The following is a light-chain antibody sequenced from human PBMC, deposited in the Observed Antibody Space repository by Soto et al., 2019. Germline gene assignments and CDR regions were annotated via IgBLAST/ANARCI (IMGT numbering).Light chain of an antibody. CDR2: GAS. Sequence: ENVLTQSPGALFLSPGERATLSCRASQTVSSYLTWYQQRPGQAPRLLISGASRRATGIPDRFSGSGSGTDFTLTISRLEPEDFALYYCQQYGTSPITFGQGTRLET. J-gene: IGKJ5*01. CDR3: QQYGTSPIT. V-gene: IGKV3-20*01. CDR1: QTVSSY.